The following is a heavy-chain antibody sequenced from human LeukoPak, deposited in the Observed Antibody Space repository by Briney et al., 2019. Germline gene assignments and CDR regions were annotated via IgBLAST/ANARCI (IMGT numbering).Heavy chain of an antibody. V-gene: IGHV3-74*01. CDR3: VRGGYGSIDY. CDR1: GFTLSDHY. CDR2: INSDGSST. D-gene: IGHD4-17*01. Sequence: PGGSLRLSCAASGFTLSDHYMDWVRQAPGKGLVWVSYINSDGSSTNYADSVKGRFTISRDNAKNMLYLRMNSLRAEDTAVYYCVRGGYGSIDYWGQGTLVTVSS. J-gene: IGHJ4*02.